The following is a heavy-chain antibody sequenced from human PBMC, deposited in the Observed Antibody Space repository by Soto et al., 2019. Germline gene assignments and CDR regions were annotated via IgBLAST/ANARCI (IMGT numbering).Heavy chain of an antibody. Sequence: QVQLQESGPGLVKPSQTLSLTCTVSGGSISSGGYYWSWIRQHPGKGLEWIGYIYYSGSTYYNPSLKSRVTIPVDTSKNQFSLKLSSVTAADTAVYYCARDTARSSYYYYGMDVWGQGTTVTVSS. D-gene: IGHD3-10*01. V-gene: IGHV4-31*03. CDR2: IYYSGST. CDR3: ARDTARSSYYYYGMDV. CDR1: GGSISSGGYY. J-gene: IGHJ6*02.